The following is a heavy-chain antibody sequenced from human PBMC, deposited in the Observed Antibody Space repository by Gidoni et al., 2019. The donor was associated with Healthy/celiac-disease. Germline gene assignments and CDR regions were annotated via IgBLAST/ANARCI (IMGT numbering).Heavy chain of an antibody. CDR3: ARGYSSGWYFSD. D-gene: IGHD6-19*01. J-gene: IGHJ4*02. V-gene: IGHV1-2*02. Sequence: QVQLVLSGAEVKKPGPSVKVSCKASGYTFTGYYMHWVRQAPGQGRGWMGWINPNSGGTNYAQKFQGRVTMTRDTSISTAYMELSRLRSDDTAVYYCARGYSSGWYFSDWGQGTLVTVSS. CDR1: GYTFTGYY. CDR2: INPNSGGT.